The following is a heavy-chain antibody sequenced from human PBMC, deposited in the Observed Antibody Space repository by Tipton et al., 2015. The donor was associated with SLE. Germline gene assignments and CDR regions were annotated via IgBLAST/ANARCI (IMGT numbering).Heavy chain of an antibody. D-gene: IGHD2-2*01. Sequence: TLSLTCTVSGGSISNSDYFWGWVRQSPEKGLEWIGIIHYSGTTYYNPSLKSRVTISVDTAQNQFSLKVNSLTAADTAVYYRARDRAICTRTTCYGDNWFDPWGQGTLVTVSS. V-gene: IGHV4-39*07. J-gene: IGHJ5*02. CDR3: ARDRAICTRTTCYGDNWFDP. CDR1: GGSISNSDYF. CDR2: IHYSGTT.